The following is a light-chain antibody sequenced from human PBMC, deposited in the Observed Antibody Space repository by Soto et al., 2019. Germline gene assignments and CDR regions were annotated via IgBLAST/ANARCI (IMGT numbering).Light chain of an antibody. CDR3: ATWDDSLYGMV. J-gene: IGLJ2*01. CDR2: TNN. V-gene: IGLV1-44*01. Sequence: QAVVTQPPSASGTPGQRGTISCSGSNSNIGRNPANWYLQLPGPAPKLLIYTNNQRPSGVPDRVSGSKSGTSASLTISGLQSDDEADYYCATWDDSLYGMVFGGGTKLTVL. CDR1: NSNIGRNP.